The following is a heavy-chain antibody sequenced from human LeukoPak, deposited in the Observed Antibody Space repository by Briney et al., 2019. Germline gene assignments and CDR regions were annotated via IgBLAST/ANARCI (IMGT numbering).Heavy chain of an antibody. Sequence: GGFLRLSCAASGFIFSSSAMSWVRQAPGKGLEWVSTISGSASTYYADSVKGRFTISRDNSKNTLYLQMNSLRAEDTAVYYCAKDLGYSGYDLFDYWGQGTLVTVSS. J-gene: IGHJ4*02. V-gene: IGHV3-23*01. CDR2: ISGSAST. CDR1: GFIFSSSA. CDR3: AKDLGYSGYDLFDY. D-gene: IGHD5-12*01.